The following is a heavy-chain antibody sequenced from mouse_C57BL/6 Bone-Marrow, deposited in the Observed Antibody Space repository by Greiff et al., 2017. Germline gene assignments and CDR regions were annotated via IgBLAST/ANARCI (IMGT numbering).Heavy chain of an antibody. CDR1: GYTFTTYP. V-gene: IGHV1-47*01. CDR2: FHPYNDDT. J-gene: IGHJ2*01. D-gene: IGHD2-3*01. CDR3: ARGRDGYYGDY. Sequence: VKLVESGAELVKPGASVKMSCKASGYTFTTYPIEWMKQNHGKSLEWIGNFHPYNDDTKYNEKFKGKATLTVEKSSSTVYLQLSRLTSDDSAVYYCARGRDGYYGDYWGQGTTLTVSS.